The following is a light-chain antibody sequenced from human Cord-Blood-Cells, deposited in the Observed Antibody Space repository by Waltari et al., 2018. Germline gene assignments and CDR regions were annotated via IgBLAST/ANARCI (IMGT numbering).Light chain of an antibody. V-gene: IGLV2-14*03. J-gene: IGLJ3*02. CDR3: SSYTSSSTWV. CDR1: SRDVGGYNF. CDR2: DFS. Sequence: QSALTQPASVSGSPGQSITISCTGTSRDVGGYNFVSWYQHHPAKAPNPMIYDFSKRPSGVSNRFSGSKSGNTASLTISGLQAEDEADYYCSSYTSSSTWVFGGGTKLTVL.